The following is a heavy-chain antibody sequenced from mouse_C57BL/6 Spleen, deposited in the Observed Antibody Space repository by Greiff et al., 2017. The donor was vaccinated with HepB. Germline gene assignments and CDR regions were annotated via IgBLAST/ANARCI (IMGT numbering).Heavy chain of an antibody. D-gene: IGHD1-1*01. CDR3: ARWDTTVEGWFAY. CDR2: IYPRSGNT. V-gene: IGHV1-81*01. Sequence: QVQLKESGAELARPGASVKLSCKASGYTFTSYGISWVKQRTGQGLEWIGEIYPRSGNTYYNEKFKGKATLTADKSSSTAYMELRSLTSEDSAVYFCARWDTTVEGWFAYWGQGTLVTVSA. J-gene: IGHJ3*01. CDR1: GYTFTSYG.